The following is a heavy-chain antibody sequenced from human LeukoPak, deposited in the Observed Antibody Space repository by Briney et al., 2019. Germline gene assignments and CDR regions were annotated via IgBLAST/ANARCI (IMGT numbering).Heavy chain of an antibody. J-gene: IGHJ3*02. CDR2: INHSGST. Sequence: SETLSLTCAVYGGSFSGYYWSWIRHPPGKGLEWIGEINHSGSTNYNPSLKSRVTISVDTSKNQFSLQLSSVTAADTAVYYCARGRSSSPPGPIWGQGTMVTVSS. V-gene: IGHV4-34*01. CDR1: GGSFSGYY. D-gene: IGHD6-6*01. CDR3: ARGRSSSPPGPI.